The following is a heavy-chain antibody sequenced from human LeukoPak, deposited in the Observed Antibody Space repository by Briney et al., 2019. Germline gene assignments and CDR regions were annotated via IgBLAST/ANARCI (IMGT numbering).Heavy chain of an antibody. V-gene: IGHV4-38-2*02. CDR1: GGSISNYY. Sequence: SETLSLTCTVSGGSISNYYWNWIRQPPGKGLEWIGSIYHSGSTYYNPSLKSRVTISVDTSKNQFSLKLSSVTAADTAVYYCARGGKGPVSYYYYMDVWGKGTTVTVSS. CDR2: IYHSGST. D-gene: IGHD1-14*01. J-gene: IGHJ6*03. CDR3: ARGGKGPVSYYYYMDV.